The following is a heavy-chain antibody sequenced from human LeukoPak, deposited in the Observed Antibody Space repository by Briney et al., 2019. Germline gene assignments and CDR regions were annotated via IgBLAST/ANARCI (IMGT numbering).Heavy chain of an antibody. CDR1: GYTFTGYY. J-gene: IGHJ5*02. CDR2: INPNSGGT. CDR3: ARDSSYDFWSGTNWFDP. D-gene: IGHD3-3*01. Sequence: ASVKVSCKASGYTFTGYYMHWVRPAPGQGLEWMGWINPNSGGTNYAQKFQGRVTMTRDTSISTAYMELSRLRSDDTAVYYCARDSSYDFWSGTNWFDPWGQGTLVTVSS. V-gene: IGHV1-2*02.